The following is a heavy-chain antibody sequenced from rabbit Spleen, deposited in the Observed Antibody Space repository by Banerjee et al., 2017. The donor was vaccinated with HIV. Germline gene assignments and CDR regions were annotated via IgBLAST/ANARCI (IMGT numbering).Heavy chain of an antibody. CDR1: GFDFSVYG. CDR2: INTITGKA. Sequence: QEQLVESGGGLVQPGGSLKLSCKASGFDFSVYGLSWVRQAPGKGLEWIGCINTITGKAVYATWAKGRFTISRASSTTVFLQMTSLTAADTATYFCARDLPDIIGWNFGFWGQGTLVTVS. V-gene: IGHV1S45*01. D-gene: IGHD1-1*01. CDR3: ARDLPDIIGWNFGF. J-gene: IGHJ3*01.